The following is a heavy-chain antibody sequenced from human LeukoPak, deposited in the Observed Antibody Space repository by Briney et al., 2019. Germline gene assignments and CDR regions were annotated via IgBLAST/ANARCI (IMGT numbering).Heavy chain of an antibody. V-gene: IGHV3-30*03. CDR3: AGDVYNMGDY. Sequence: GGSLRLSCAASGFIFSDYGMHWVRQAPGKGLEWMAAISHDGSEKHYADSVKGRFIISRDNAKNSVYLQMNSLRAEDTALYYCAGDVYNMGDYWGQGTLVTVSS. J-gene: IGHJ4*02. D-gene: IGHD1-1*01. CDR2: ISHDGSEK. CDR1: GFIFSDYG.